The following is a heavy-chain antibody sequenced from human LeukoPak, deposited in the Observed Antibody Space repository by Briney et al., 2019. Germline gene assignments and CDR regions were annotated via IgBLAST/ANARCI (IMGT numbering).Heavy chain of an antibody. CDR2: IRFDGSNK. CDR1: GFTFSSYG. CDR3: AKDHRVCSGGSCYFSYYYYMDV. D-gene: IGHD2-15*01. Sequence: GSLSLSCAASGFTFSSYGMHWVRPAPGKGLEWVAFIRFDGSNKYYADSVKGRFTISRDNSKNTLYPQMDSLRPEDTAAHYCAKDHRVCSGGSCYFSYYYYMDVWGKGTTVTVSS. J-gene: IGHJ6*03. V-gene: IGHV3-30*02.